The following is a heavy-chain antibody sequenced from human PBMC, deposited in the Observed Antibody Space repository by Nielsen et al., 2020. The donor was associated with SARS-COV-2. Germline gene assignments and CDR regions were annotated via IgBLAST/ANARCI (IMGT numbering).Heavy chain of an antibody. CDR2: ISAST. CDR1: GFTISTYA. CDR3: AKRSAYTSGWYGDY. D-gene: IGHD6-19*01. V-gene: IGHV3-23*01. J-gene: IGHJ4*02. Sequence: SCVVSGFTISTYAMSWVRKPPGKGLAWVSAISASTYYADSVKGWFTISRDNSKDTLYLQMHSLRAEDTAVYYCAKRSAYTSGWYGDYWGQGTLVTVSS.